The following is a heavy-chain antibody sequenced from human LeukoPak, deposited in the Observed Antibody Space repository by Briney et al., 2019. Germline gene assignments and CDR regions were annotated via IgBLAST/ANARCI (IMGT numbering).Heavy chain of an antibody. CDR3: GREDRLDRLDD. CDR1: GFTFNSYG. D-gene: IGHD1-1*01. J-gene: IGHJ4*02. V-gene: IGHV3-21*01. Sequence: GGSLRLSCAASGFTFNSYGMNWVRQAPGKGLEWVSSISSGSSYIYYADSVKGRFTISRDNAKNSPYLQMNSLRAEDTAVYYCGREDRLDRLDDWGQGALVTVSS. CDR2: ISSGSSYI.